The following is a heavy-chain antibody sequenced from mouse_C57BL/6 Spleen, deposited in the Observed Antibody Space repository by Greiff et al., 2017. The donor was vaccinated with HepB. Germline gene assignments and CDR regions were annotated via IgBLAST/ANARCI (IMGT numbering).Heavy chain of an antibody. D-gene: IGHD2-12*01. CDR1: GYAFTNYL. CDR2: INPGSGGT. Sequence: VKLMESGAELVRPGTSVKVSCKASGYAFTNYLIEWVKQRPGQGLEWIGCINPGSGGTNYNEKFKGKATLTADKSSSTAYMQLSSLTSEDSAVYFCARVTGVSLDYWGQGTTLTVSS. V-gene: IGHV1-54*01. CDR3: ARVTGVSLDY. J-gene: IGHJ2*01.